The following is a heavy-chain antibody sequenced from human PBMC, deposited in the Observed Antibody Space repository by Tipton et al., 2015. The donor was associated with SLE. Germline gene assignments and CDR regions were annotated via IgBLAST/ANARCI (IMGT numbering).Heavy chain of an antibody. CDR2: IIPILGIA. CDR3: ASKTQGPPGITGTTVYYYGMDV. CDR1: GGTFSSYA. J-gene: IGHJ6*02. D-gene: IGHD1-7*01. V-gene: IGHV1-69*04. Sequence: QSGAEVKKPGSSVKVSCKASGGTFSSYAISWVRQAPGQGLEWMGGIIPILGIANNAQKFQGRVTITADKSTSTAYMELSSLRSEDTAVYYCASKTQGPPGITGTTVYYYGMDVWGQGTTVTVSS.